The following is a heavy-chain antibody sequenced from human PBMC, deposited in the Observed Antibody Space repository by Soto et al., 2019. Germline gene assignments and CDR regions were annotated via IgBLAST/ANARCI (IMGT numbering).Heavy chain of an antibody. CDR2: IIPIFGTA. V-gene: IGHV1-69*06. CDR3: ASGVGDYAYYYYGMDV. CDR1: GGTFSSYA. Sequence: SVKVSCKASGGTFSSYAISWVRQAPGQGLELMGGIIPIFGTANYAQKFQGRVTITADKSTSTAYMELSSLRSEDTAVYYCASGVGDYAYYYYGMDVWGQGTTVTVYS. J-gene: IGHJ6*02. D-gene: IGHD4-17*01.